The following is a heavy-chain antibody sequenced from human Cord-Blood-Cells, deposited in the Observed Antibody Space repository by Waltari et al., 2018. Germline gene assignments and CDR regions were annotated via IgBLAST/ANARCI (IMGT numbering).Heavy chain of an antibody. J-gene: IGHJ4*02. D-gene: IGHD3-3*01. Sequence: EVQLLESGGGLVQPGGSLRLSCAASGFTFSSYALSWVRQAPGKGLEWVSAISGSGGSTYYADSVKGRFTISRDNSKNTLYLQMNSLRAEDTAVYYCAKARLEDFWSGYYFDYWGQGTLVTVSS. CDR2: ISGSGGST. V-gene: IGHV3-23*01. CDR1: GFTFSSYA. CDR3: AKARLEDFWSGYYFDY.